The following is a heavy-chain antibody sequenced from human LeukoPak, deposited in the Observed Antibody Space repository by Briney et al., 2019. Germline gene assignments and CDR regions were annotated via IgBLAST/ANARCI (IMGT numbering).Heavy chain of an antibody. CDR3: ARVGLWHYPIDS. D-gene: IGHD1-7*01. V-gene: IGHV3-9*01. CDR2: ISLDSGDI. Sequence: PGGSLRLSCAASGFTFDDYAMHWVRQAPGKGLEWVSGISLDSGDIGYADSVKGRFSISRDNAKNSLYLQMNSLRAEDTAVYYCARVGLWHYPIDSWGQGTLVTVSS. J-gene: IGHJ4*02. CDR1: GFTFDDYA.